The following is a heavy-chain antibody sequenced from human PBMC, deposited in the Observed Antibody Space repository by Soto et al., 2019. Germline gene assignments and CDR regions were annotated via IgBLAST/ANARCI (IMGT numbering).Heavy chain of an antibody. V-gene: IGHV3-48*01. J-gene: IGHJ4*02. CDR3: ARDRGCSGGICYRDLDY. Sequence: EVQLVESGGGLVQPGGSLRLSCAASGFTFSRYSMSWVRQAPGKGLEWVSYISSTSNTIDYADSVKGRFTISRDNAKNSLYRHMNSLSAEDTAVYYCARDRGCSGGICYRDLDYWGQGTLVTVSS. CDR1: GFTFSRYS. D-gene: IGHD2-15*01. CDR2: ISSTSNTI.